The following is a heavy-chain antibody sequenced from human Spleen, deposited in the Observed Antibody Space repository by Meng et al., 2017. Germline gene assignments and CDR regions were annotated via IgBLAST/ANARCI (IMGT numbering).Heavy chain of an antibody. D-gene: IGHD6-19*01. V-gene: IGHV3-11*01. J-gene: IGHJ4*02. CDR1: GFSFRYYF. CDR3: AKRSGSSGSYGHDS. Sequence: GESLKISFAASGFSFRYYFMSWIRQAPGNGLEWVSYICSSGITINYADSVKGRFTISRDDAQNSLDLQMNSLRADDTAVYFCAKRSGSSGSYGHDSWGQGTLVTVSS. CDR2: ICSSGITI.